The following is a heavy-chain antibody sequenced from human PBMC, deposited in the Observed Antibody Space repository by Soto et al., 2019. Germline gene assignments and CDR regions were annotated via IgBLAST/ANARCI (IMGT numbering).Heavy chain of an antibody. D-gene: IGHD3-9*01. CDR3: ARGNYDILNGYYPHYFDY. CDR1: GFTFSSYS. J-gene: IGHJ4*02. V-gene: IGHV3-48*01. Sequence: GGSLRLSCVASGFTFSSYSMNWVRQAPGKGLEWVSYISSSSSTIYYADSVKGRFTISRDNAKNSLYLQMNSLRAEDTAVYYCARGNYDILNGYYPHYFDYWGQGTQVTVSS. CDR2: ISSSSSTI.